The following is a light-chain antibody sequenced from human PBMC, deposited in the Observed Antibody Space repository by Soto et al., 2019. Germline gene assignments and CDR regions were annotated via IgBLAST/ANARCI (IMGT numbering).Light chain of an antibody. J-gene: IGKJ1*01. CDR2: DAS. V-gene: IGKV1-5*01. CDR3: QQYNSYSTWT. CDR1: QSINKW. Sequence: DIQMTQSHSTLSASVGDRVTITCRASQSINKWLAWYQQKPGKDPKLLIYDASILRSGVPARVSGSVAGKEFILNILSLQHYDFAKYYCQQYNSYSTWTIGQGTEVGIK.